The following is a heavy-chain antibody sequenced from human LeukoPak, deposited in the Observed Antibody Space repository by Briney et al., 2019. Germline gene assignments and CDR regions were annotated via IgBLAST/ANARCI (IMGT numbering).Heavy chain of an antibody. V-gene: IGHV4-34*01. CDR2: INHSGST. Sequence: SETLSLTCAVYGGSFSGYYWSWIRQPPGKGLEWIGQINHSGSTNYNPSLKSRVTISVETSKNQFSLKLSSVTAADTAVYYCARARHGYIYGYRPNELGHFFDYWGQGTLVTVSS. J-gene: IGHJ4*02. CDR1: GGSFSGYY. D-gene: IGHD5-18*01. CDR3: ARARHGYIYGYRPNELGHFFDY.